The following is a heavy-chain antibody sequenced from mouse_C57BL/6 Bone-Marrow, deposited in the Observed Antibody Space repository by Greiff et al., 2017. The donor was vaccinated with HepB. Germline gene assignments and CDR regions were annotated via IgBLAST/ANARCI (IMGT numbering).Heavy chain of an antibody. Sequence: VHLKQSGPVLVKPGASVKMSCKASGYTFTDYYMNWVKQSPGKGLEWIGDINPYNGGTSYNQKFKGKATLTVDKSSSTAYMQLNSLTSEDSAVYYCARRDYYWGQGTLVTVSA. D-gene: IGHD2-4*01. J-gene: IGHJ3*01. V-gene: IGHV1-19*01. CDR3: ARRDYY. CDR1: GYTFTDYY. CDR2: INPYNGGT.